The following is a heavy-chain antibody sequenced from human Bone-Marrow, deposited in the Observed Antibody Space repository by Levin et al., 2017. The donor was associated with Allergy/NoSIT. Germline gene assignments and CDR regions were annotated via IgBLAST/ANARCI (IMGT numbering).Heavy chain of an antibody. V-gene: IGHV3-11*01. CDR2: ISSDSSSI. CDR3: ARGGAAAGNDY. J-gene: IGHJ4*02. CDR1: GFIFSDSY. Sequence: SCAASGFIFSDSYMSWIRQAPGKGLEWVSHISSDSSSIYDADSVKGRFTISRDNAKNSLYLQMNSLRVDDTAVYYCARGGAAAGNDYWGQGTLVTVSS. D-gene: IGHD6-13*01.